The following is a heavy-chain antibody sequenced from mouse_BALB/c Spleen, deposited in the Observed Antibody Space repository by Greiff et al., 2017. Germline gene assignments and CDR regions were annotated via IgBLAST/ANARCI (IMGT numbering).Heavy chain of an antibody. CDR3: ARLYYYGSSSYYAMDY. Sequence: VQLVESGPGLVAPSQSLSITCTVSGFSLTSYGVHWVRQPPGKGLEWLGVIWAGGSTNYNSALMSRLSISKDNSKSQVFLKMNSLQTDDTAMYYCARLYYYGSSSYYAMDYWGQGTSVTVSS. D-gene: IGHD1-1*01. CDR1: GFSLTSYG. V-gene: IGHV2-9*02. J-gene: IGHJ4*01. CDR2: IWAGGST.